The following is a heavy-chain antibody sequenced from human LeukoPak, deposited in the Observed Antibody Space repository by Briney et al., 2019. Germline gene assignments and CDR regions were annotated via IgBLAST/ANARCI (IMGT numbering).Heavy chain of an antibody. CDR1: VFTFSSSA. CDR2: CGSGGGGST. V-gene: IGHV3-23*01. CDR3: ANVFHYFDY. Sequence: PVGSLRLSCAASVFTFSSSAMSTVSQSPRGRLWSVSNMCGSGGGGSTYYADSVKGRFTISRDNSKNTLYLQMNSLRAEDTAVYYCANVFHYFDYWGQGTLVTVSS. J-gene: IGHJ4*02.